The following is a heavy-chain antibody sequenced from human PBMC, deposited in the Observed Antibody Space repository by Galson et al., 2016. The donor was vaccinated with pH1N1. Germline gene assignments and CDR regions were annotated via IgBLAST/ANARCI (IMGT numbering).Heavy chain of an antibody. CDR1: KFTFSNYG. CDR2: ISYDGNNK. V-gene: IGHV3-30*18. CDR3: AKDHFGYDQSGAFDF. D-gene: IGHD1-14*01. Sequence: SLRLSCAASKFTFSNYGMHWVRQAPGKGLEWVAVISYDGNNKYYADSVKGRFTISRDNSKKTLYLQKNSLRTEDTAVCYCAKDHFGYDQSGAFDFWGQGTMVTVSS. J-gene: IGHJ3*01.